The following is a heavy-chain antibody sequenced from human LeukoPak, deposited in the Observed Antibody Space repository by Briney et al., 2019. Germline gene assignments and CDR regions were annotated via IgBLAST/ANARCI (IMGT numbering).Heavy chain of an antibody. V-gene: IGHV4-4*07. CDR1: GDSITGDC. Sequence: PSETLSLTCTVSGDSITGDCWSWIRQPAGKRLEWISRVHFNGNTDYNPSLKSRVTTSIDTPTNKFSLPLRSVTAADSAVYYCARDRDGSGFYNWWYHAWGQGTLVTVSS. D-gene: IGHD1-1*01. CDR2: VHFNGNT. CDR3: ARDRDGSGFYNWWYHA. J-gene: IGHJ5*02.